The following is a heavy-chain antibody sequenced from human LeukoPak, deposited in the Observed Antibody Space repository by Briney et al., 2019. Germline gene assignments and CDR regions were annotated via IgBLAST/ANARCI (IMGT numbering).Heavy chain of an antibody. V-gene: IGHV3-23*01. J-gene: IGHJ3*02. Sequence: GGSLRLSCAASGFTFSSYAMSWVRQAPGKGLEWVSTFSGSGGSTHYADSVKGRFTISRDNAKNSLYLQMNNLRAEDTAMFYCATSMAQDVDAFHIWGQGTMVTVSS. CDR1: GFTFSSYA. CDR2: FSGSGGST. D-gene: IGHD2-21*01. CDR3: ATSMAQDVDAFHI.